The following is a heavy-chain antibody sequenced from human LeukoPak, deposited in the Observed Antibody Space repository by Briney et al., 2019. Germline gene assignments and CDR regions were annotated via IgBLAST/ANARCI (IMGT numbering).Heavy chain of an antibody. CDR2: ISSSGSTI. D-gene: IGHD6-19*01. CDR1: GFTFSSYE. J-gene: IGHJ3*02. Sequence: GGSLRLSCAASGFTFSSYEMNWVSQAPGKGLEWVSYISSSGSTIYYADSVKGRFTISRDNAKNSLYLQMNSLRAEDTAVYYCARDLKQWLDDAFDIWGQGTMVTVSS. V-gene: IGHV3-48*03. CDR3: ARDLKQWLDDAFDI.